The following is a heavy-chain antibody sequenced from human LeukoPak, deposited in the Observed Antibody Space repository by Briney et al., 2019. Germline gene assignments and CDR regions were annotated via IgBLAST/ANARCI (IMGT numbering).Heavy chain of an antibody. V-gene: IGHV4-39*01. D-gene: IGHD6-13*01. CDR1: GGSISNSNYY. J-gene: IGHJ4*02. CDR3: ARHSAAVNGFDY. Sequence: SETLSLTCTVSGGSISNSNYYWGWIRQPPGKGLEWIGEINHSGSTNYNPSLKSRVTISVDTSKNQFSLKLSSVTAADTAVYYCARHSAAVNGFDYWGQGTLVTVSS. CDR2: INHSGST.